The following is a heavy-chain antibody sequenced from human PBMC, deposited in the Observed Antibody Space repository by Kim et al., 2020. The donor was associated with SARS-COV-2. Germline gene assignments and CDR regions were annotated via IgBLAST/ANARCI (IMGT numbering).Heavy chain of an antibody. V-gene: IGHV3-23*01. CDR3: AKGRTIYFRIGAFDI. D-gene: IGHD3-9*01. Sequence: DSVKGRFTISRDNSKNTLYLQMNSLRAEDTAVYYCAKGRTIYFRIGAFDIWGQGTMVTVSS. J-gene: IGHJ3*02.